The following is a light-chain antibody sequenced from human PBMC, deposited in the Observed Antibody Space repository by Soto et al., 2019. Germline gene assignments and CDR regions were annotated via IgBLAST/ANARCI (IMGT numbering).Light chain of an antibody. Sequence: QSVLTQPPSASGTPGQRVTISCSGSSSNIGGNTVNWYQQLPGTAPKLLIYSNSQRPSGVPDRFSGSKSGTSASLAISGLQSEDEADYYCTSWDDSLNAVLFGGGTKVTVL. CDR1: SSNIGGNT. CDR3: TSWDDSLNAVL. CDR2: SNS. J-gene: IGLJ2*01. V-gene: IGLV1-44*01.